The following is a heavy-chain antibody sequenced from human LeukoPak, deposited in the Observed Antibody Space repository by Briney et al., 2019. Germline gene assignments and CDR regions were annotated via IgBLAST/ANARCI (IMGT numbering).Heavy chain of an antibody. CDR1: GYTFTDYS. D-gene: IGHD2-15*01. J-gene: IGHJ5*02. V-gene: IGHV1-2*02. CDR3: ARDPSGVVAPYNWFDP. Sequence: GASVKVSCKASGYTFTDYSIHWVRRAPGQGLEWMGWINPNSGDTNYAQNFQGRVTMTRDTSISTVYMELSRLRSDDTAVYYCARDPSGVVAPYNWFDPWGQGTLVSVSS. CDR2: INPNSGDT.